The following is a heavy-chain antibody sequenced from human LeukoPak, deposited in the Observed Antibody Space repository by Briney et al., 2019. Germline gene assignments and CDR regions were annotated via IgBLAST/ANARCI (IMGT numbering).Heavy chain of an antibody. CDR3: ARGASRPDY. V-gene: IGHV4-59*01. CDR1: GGSISSYY. CDR2: IYYSGCS. Sequence: SETLSLTCTVSGGSISSYYWSWIRQPPGKGLEWIGYIYYSGCSNYNPSLKSRVTISVDTSKNQFSLKLSSVTAADTAVYYCARGASRPDYWGQGTLVTVSS. J-gene: IGHJ4*02.